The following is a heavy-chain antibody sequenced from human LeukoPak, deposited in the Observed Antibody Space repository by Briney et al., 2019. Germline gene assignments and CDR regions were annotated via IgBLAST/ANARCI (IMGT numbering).Heavy chain of an antibody. CDR1: GGSISSYY. V-gene: IGHV4-59*01. Sequence: PSGTLSLTCTVSGGSISSYYWSWIRQPPGKGLEWIGYIYYSGSTNYNPSLKSRVTISVDTSKNQFSLKLSSVTAADTAVYYCARDGCSGGSCYSGDWFDPWGQGTLVTVSS. CDR2: IYYSGST. CDR3: ARDGCSGGSCYSGDWFDP. D-gene: IGHD2-15*01. J-gene: IGHJ5*02.